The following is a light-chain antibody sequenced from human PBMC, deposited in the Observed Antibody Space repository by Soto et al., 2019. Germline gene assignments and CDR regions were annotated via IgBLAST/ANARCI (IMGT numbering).Light chain of an antibody. V-gene: IGKV4-1*01. CDR1: QSVLYSSNNKNY. CDR3: QHYYSTPLT. Sequence: DIVMTQSPDSLAVSLGERATINCKSSQSVLYSSNNKNYLAWYQQKPAKPPKLLIYWASTRESAVPDRFSGSASGTACTLTISSLQAEEVGVYCCQHYYSTPLTFGGGTTVEIK. CDR2: WAS. J-gene: IGKJ4*01.